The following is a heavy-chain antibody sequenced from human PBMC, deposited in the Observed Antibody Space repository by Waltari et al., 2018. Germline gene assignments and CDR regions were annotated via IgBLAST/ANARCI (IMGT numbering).Heavy chain of an antibody. D-gene: IGHD3-22*01. CDR1: EFTFSSSA. V-gene: IGHV3-30*09. Sequence: QVQLVESGGGVVQPGRSLRLSCAASEFTFSSSAMPWVRQAPGKGIEWVAVISYNERNIYYVDSVKCRFAISRDNSKKMLYLQMNSLRPEDTAVYYCARDYCDRTNCHGMDVWGQGTTVTVSS. CDR2: ISYNERNI. J-gene: IGHJ6*02. CDR3: ARDYCDRTNCHGMDV.